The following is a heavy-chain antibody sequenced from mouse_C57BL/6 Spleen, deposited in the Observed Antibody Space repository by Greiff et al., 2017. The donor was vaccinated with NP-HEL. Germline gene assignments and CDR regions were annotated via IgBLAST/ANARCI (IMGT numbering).Heavy chain of an antibody. CDR2: INPSSGYT. J-gene: IGHJ2*01. CDR1: GYSFTSYT. D-gene: IGHD2-5*01. Sequence: VKLVESGAELARPGASVKMSYKASGYSFTSYTMHWVKQRPGQGLEWIGYINPSSGYTKYNQKFKDKATLTADKSSSTAYMQLSSLTSEDSAVYYCARGTYYSNPGDYWGQGTTLTVSS. CDR3: ARGTYYSNPGDY. V-gene: IGHV1-4*01.